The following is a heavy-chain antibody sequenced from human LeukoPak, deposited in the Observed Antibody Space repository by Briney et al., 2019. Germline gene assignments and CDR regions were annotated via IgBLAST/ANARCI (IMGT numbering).Heavy chain of an antibody. CDR1: GFTFSSYC. J-gene: IGHJ3*01. V-gene: IGHV3-7*01. D-gene: IGHD3-22*01. CDR2: IKQDGSAK. CDR3: AKDPYDKSGGYGAFDV. Sequence: PGGSLRLSCAASGFTFSSYCMSWVRQAPGKGLQWVANIKQDGSAKVYVDSAKGRFTISRDNAKNSLYLQMDSLRVEDTAVYYCAKDPYDKSGGYGAFDVWGQGTMVTVA.